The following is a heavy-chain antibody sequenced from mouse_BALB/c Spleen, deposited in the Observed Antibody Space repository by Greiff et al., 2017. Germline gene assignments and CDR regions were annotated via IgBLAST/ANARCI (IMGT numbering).Heavy chain of an antibody. Sequence: QVQLQQSGAELARPGASVKMSCKASGYTFTSYTMHWVKQSPGQGLEWIGYINPSSGYTNYNQKFKDKATLTADKSSSTAYMQLSSLTSEDSAVYYCARLRVPEFAYWGQGTLVTVSA. D-gene: IGHD6-1*01. CDR2: INPSSGYT. CDR3: ARLRVPEFAY. J-gene: IGHJ3*01. CDR1: GYTFTSYT. V-gene: IGHV1-4*01.